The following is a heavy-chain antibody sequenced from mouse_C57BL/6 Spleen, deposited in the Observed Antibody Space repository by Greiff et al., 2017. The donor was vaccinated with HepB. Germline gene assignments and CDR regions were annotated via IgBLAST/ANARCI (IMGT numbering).Heavy chain of an antibody. J-gene: IGHJ2*01. CDR1: GYTFTDYY. D-gene: IGHD2-4*01. CDR3: ARSEGYDYDVY. V-gene: IGHV1-26*01. CDR2: INPNNGGT. Sequence: EVQLQQSGPELVKPGASVKISCKASGYTFTDYYMNWVKQSHGKSLEWIGDINPNNGGTSYNQKFKGKATLTVDKSSSTAYMELRSLTSEDSAVYYCARSEGYDYDVYWGQGTTLTVSS.